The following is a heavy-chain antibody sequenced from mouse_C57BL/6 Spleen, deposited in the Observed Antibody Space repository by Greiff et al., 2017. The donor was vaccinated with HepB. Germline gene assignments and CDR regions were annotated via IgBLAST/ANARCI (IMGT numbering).Heavy chain of an antibody. CDR1: GYTFTSYW. Sequence: QVQLQQPGTELVKPGASVKLSCKASGYTFTSYWMHWVKQRPGQGLEWIGNINPSNGGTNYNEKFKSKATLTVDKSSSTACMQLSSLTSEDSAVYYCAQVITTVVDWYFDVWGTGTTVTVSS. CDR3: AQVITTVVDWYFDV. V-gene: IGHV1-53*01. J-gene: IGHJ1*03. D-gene: IGHD1-1*01. CDR2: INPSNGGT.